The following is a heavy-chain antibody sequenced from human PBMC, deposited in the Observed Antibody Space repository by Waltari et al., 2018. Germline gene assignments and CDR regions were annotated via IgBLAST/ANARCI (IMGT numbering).Heavy chain of an antibody. CDR3: ARVGTHTLYGMDV. Sequence: EVQLEESGGGLIQPGGSLRLSCAASGFTVSTKYMTWVRQAPGKGLAWVSVIQNGGATYYADSVKGRFTMSRDNSKNTLDLQMNSLRAEDTAVYYCARVGTHTLYGMDVWGQGTTVTVSS. CDR1: GFTVSTKY. J-gene: IGHJ6*02. V-gene: IGHV3-53*01. CDR2: IQNGGAT. D-gene: IGHD1-26*01.